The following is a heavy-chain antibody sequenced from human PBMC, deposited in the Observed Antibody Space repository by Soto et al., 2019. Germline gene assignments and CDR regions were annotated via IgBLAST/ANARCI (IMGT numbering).Heavy chain of an antibody. J-gene: IGHJ4*02. Sequence: LSLTCTVSGGSISSFYWSWIRQPPGKRLEWIGFFHYNGSTKYNPSLKSRVTISVDTSKNLFSLRFSFVTAADTAVYYCARQSSAWFSFDCWGPGTLVTVSS. D-gene: IGHD6-19*01. CDR3: ARQSSAWFSFDC. CDR1: GGSISSFY. V-gene: IGHV4-59*08. CDR2: FHYNGST.